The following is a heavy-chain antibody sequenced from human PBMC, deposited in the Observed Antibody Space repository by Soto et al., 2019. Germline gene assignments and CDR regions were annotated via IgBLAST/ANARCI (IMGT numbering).Heavy chain of an antibody. V-gene: IGHV1-69*02. CDR3: AGETGTMIVEH. CDR1: GGTFSSYT. Sequence: QVQLVQSGAEVKKPGSSVKVSCKASGGTFSSYTISWVRQAPGQGLEWMGRIIPILGIANYAQKFQGRVTITADKPTSTAYMELSSLRSEDTAVYYWAGETGTMIVEHWGQGTLVPVSS. CDR2: IIPILGIA. J-gene: IGHJ1*01. D-gene: IGHD3-22*01.